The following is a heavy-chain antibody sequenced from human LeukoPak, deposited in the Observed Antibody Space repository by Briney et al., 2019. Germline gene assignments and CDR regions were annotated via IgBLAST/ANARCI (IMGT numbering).Heavy chain of an antibody. CDR2: MYITGST. J-gene: IGHJ6*03. Sequence: PSETLSLTCTVSGASISNFYWRWVRQPAGKGLEWIGRMYITGSTNYNPSLESRVTMSIDTSKNQFSLKLSSVNAADTAVYYCAKFTGMDYDCYIDVWGKGTTVTVTS. V-gene: IGHV4-4*07. D-gene: IGHD2-8*01. CDR3: AKFTGMDYDCYIDV. CDR1: GASISNFY.